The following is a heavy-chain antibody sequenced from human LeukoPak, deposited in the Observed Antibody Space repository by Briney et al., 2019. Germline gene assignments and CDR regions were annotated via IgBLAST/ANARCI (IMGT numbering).Heavy chain of an antibody. CDR2: FIPMVGVE. J-gene: IGHJ6*02. V-gene: IGHV1-69*04. CDR1: GGTFSRNA. D-gene: IGHD2-15*01. CDR3: ARVQAVGVPVAIDAYYSYGMDV. Sequence: ASVKVSCKASGGTFSRNAIRWVRQAPGQGLEWMGRFIPMVGVETYAQSFQGRVTITADRSTSTAYMELSSLRSEDTAVYYCARVQAVGVPVAIDAYYSYGMDVWGQGTAVTVSS.